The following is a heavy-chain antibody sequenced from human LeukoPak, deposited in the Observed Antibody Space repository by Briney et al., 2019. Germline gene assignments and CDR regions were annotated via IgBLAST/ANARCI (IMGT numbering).Heavy chain of an antibody. D-gene: IGHD2-15*01. CDR2: IIPIFGTA. V-gene: IGHV1-69*06. CDR3: ASILGYCSGGSCLLDY. CDR1: GGTFSSYA. Sequence: SVKVSCKASGGTFSSYAISWVRQAPGQGLEWMGGIIPIFGTANYAQKFQGRVTITADKSTSTAYMELSSLRSEDTAVYYCASILGYCSGGSCLLDYWGQGTLVTVSS. J-gene: IGHJ4*02.